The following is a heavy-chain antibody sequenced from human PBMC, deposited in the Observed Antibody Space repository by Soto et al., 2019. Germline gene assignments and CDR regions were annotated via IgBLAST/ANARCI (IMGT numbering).Heavy chain of an antibody. V-gene: IGHV3-23*01. Sequence: GGSLRLSCAASGFTFSSYAMSWVRQAPGEGLKWVSAISGSGGSTYYADSVKGRFTISRDNSKNTLYLQMNSLRDEDTAVYYCAKDLTSTSRTPELWGQGTLVTVSS. CDR3: AKDLTSTSRTPEL. CDR1: GFTFSSYA. D-gene: IGHD2-2*01. CDR2: ISGSGGST. J-gene: IGHJ4*02.